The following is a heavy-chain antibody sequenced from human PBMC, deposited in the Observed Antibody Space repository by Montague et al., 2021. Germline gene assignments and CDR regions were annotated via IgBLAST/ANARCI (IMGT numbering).Heavy chain of an antibody. CDR3: ARNLASAAPGAFDI. J-gene: IGHJ3*02. CDR1: GFTFRSYW. CDR2: IKSDGLIA. V-gene: IGHV3-74*01. Sequence: SLRLSCAASGFTFRSYWMHWVRQAPGKGLVWVSRIKSDGLIAIYADSVKGRFTTSRDNAKATLYLQMNSLRVEDTAVYYCARNLASAAPGAFDIWGQGTMVTVSS. D-gene: IGHD6-13*01.